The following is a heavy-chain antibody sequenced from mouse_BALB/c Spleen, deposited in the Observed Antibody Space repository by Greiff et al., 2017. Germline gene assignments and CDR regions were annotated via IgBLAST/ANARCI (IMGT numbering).Heavy chain of an antibody. D-gene: IGHD2-10*01. CDR2: IWGGGST. CDR1: GFSLTSYG. Sequence: VQLQQSGPGLVQPSQSLSITCTVSGFSLTSYGVHWVRQSPGKGLEWLGVIWGGGSTDYNAAFISRLSISKDNSKSHVFFKMNSLQANDTAIYYCSRAYYGNYDAMDYWGQGTSVTVSS. J-gene: IGHJ4*01. CDR3: SRAYYGNYDAMDY. V-gene: IGHV2-2*02.